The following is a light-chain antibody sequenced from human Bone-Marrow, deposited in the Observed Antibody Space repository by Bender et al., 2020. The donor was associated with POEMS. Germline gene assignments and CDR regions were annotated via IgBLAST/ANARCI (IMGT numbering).Light chain of an antibody. V-gene: IGLV1-44*01. CDR1: NSTIGTNA. CDR2: SDN. CDR3: AAWDAGLGGGV. J-gene: IGLJ3*02. Sequence: QSVLTQPPSASGTPGQRVTISCSGSNSTIGTNAVNWYQQFPGTAPKLLIYSDNQRPSGVPDRFCASKSGSPASLAITGLQVEDEADYYCAAWDAGLGGGVFGGGTKLTVL.